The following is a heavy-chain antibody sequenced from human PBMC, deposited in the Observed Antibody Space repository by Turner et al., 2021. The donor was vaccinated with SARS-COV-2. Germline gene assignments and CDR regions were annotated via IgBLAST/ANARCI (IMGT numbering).Heavy chain of an antibody. CDR2: INRDGSST. J-gene: IGHJ4*02. CDR1: GFTFSSYW. V-gene: IGHV3-74*01. D-gene: IGHD6-19*01. Sequence: EVQLVESGGGLVQPGGSLRLSCAASGFTFSSYWMHWVRQAPGKGLVWVSRINRDGSSTSYADSVKDRFTVSRDNAKNTLYLQMNSLRAEDTAVYYCARGVTVAGITPFGYWGQGTLVTVSS. CDR3: ARGVTVAGITPFGY.